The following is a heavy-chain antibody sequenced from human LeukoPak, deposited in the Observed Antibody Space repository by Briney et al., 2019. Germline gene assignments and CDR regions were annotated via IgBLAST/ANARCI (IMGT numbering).Heavy chain of an antibody. J-gene: IGHJ4*02. CDR3: ARRQQWLPPDY. CDR2: ISSSGSTI. V-gene: IGHV3-48*03. CDR1: GFTFSSYE. Sequence: GGSLRLSCAASGFTFSSYEMNWVRQAPGKGLEWVSYISSSGSTIYYADSVKGRFTISRDNAKNSLYLQMNSLRAEDTAVYYCARRQQWLPPDYWGQGTLVTVSS. D-gene: IGHD6-19*01.